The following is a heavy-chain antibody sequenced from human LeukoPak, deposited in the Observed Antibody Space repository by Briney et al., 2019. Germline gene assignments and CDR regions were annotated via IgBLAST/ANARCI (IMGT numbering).Heavy chain of an antibody. J-gene: IGHJ4*02. D-gene: IGHD6-13*01. V-gene: IGHV4-38-2*02. CDR1: GYSVSSGYY. Sequence: SETLSLTCTVSGYSVSSGYYWGLIRQPPGKGLEWIGSIYHSGSTYYNPSLKSRVTISVDTSKNQFSLKLTSVTAADTAVYYCARSRRSWSTFDYWGQGTLVTVSS. CDR2: IYHSGST. CDR3: ARSRRSWSTFDY.